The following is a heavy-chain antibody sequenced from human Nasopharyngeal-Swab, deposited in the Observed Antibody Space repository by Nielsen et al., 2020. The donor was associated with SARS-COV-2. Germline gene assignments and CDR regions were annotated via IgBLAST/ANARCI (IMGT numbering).Heavy chain of an antibody. CDR3: ARRRGYFYYMDV. CDR2: IYYVGST. CDR1: GGSISSSSYY. V-gene: IGHV4-39*01. D-gene: IGHD3-10*01. Sequence: SETLSLTCSVSGGSISSSSYYWGWIRQPPGKGLEWIGSIYYVGSTNYNPSLMSRVNISIDTSTNQFSLKLTSVTAADTAVYYCARRRGYFYYMDVWGKGTTVTVSS. J-gene: IGHJ6*03.